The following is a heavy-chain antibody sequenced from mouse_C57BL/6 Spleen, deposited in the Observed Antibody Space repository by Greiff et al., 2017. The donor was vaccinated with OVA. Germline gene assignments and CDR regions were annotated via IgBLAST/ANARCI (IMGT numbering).Heavy chain of an antibody. CDR1: GYTFTSYG. CDR2: IYPRSGNT. V-gene: IGHV1-81*01. CDR3: ANYDYDGGPFAY. Sequence: VKLQESGAELARPGASVKLSCKASGYTFTSYGISWVKQRTGQGLEWIGEIYPRSGNTYYNEKFKGKATLTADKSSSTAYMELRSLTSEDSAVYFCANYDYDGGPFAYWGQGTLVTVSA. J-gene: IGHJ3*01. D-gene: IGHD2-4*01.